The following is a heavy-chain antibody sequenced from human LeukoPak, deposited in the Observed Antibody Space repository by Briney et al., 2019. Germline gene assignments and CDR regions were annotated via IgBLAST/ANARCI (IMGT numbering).Heavy chain of an antibody. V-gene: IGHV3-33*06. D-gene: IGHD6-19*01. CDR1: GFTFSSYG. CDR2: IWYDGSNK. Sequence: GRSLRLSCAASGFTFSSYGMHWVRQAPGKGLEWVAVIWYDGSNKYYADSVKGRFTISRDNSKNTLYLQMNSLRAEDTAVYYWAKENWRYSSVWGQHYDYWGQGTLVTVSS. CDR3: AKENWRYSSVWGQHYDY. J-gene: IGHJ4*02.